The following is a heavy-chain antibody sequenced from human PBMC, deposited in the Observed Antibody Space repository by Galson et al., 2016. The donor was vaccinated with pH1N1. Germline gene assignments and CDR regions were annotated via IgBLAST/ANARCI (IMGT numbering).Heavy chain of an antibody. CDR1: DFTFKDFG. J-gene: IGHJ4*02. D-gene: IGHD6-19*01. CDR3: ARGGAVAGISTSDY. Sequence: SLRLSCAASDFTFKDFGMNWVRQAPGKGLEWVSRINSDGSSTGYAESGKGRFTISRDNAKNTLYLQMNSLRVEDTAVYYCARGGAVAGISTSDYRGLGTLVSVSS. CDR2: INSDGSST. V-gene: IGHV3-74*01.